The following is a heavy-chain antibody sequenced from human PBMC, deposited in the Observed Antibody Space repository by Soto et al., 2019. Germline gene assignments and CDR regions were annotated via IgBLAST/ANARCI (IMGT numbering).Heavy chain of an antibody. CDR2: ISSSGTSA. Sequence: QVQLEESGGGLVKPGGSLRLSCAASGFTFSAVYMSWIRQAPNKGLEYISYISSSGTSANYADSVKGRFTISRDNAKNSLYPQMNSLRAEDTAVYYCARDRGAVTGQYFDYWGQGALVTVSS. CDR1: GFTFSAVY. J-gene: IGHJ4*02. CDR3: ARDRGAVTGQYFDY. V-gene: IGHV3-11*05. D-gene: IGHD6-19*01.